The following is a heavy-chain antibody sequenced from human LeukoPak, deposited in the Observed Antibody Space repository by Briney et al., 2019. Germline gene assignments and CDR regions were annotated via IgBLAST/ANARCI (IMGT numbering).Heavy chain of an antibody. CDR2: ITSSGSYI. Sequence: GGSLRLSCAASGFTFSNYSMNWVRQAPGKGLEWVSYITSSGSYIYYADSVKGRFTISRDNARNSLYLQMNSLRAEDTAIYYCARAEALKFRDFDYWGQGTLVTASS. J-gene: IGHJ4*02. CDR3: ARAEALKFRDFDY. CDR1: GFTFSNYS. V-gene: IGHV3-21*01.